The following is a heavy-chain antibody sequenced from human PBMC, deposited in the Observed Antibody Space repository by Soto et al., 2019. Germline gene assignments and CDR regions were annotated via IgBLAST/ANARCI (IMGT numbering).Heavy chain of an antibody. D-gene: IGHD3-10*01. J-gene: IGHJ6*03. Sequence: GGSLRLSCAASGFTFSSYGMHWVRQAPGKGLEWVAVIWYDGSNKYYADSVKGRFTISRDNSKNTLYLQMNSLRAEDTAVYYCAREITMVRGVITYYYYYMDVWGKGTTVTVSS. V-gene: IGHV3-33*01. CDR3: AREITMVRGVITYYYYYMDV. CDR2: IWYDGSNK. CDR1: GFTFSSYG.